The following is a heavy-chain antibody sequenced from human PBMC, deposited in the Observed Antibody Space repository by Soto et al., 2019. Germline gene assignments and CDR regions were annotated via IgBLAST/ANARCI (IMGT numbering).Heavy chain of an antibody. CDR2: MNAKSGDT. D-gene: IGHD3-16*01. CDR1: GYTFSDFD. J-gene: IGHJ6*02. V-gene: IGHV1-8*01. Sequence: QARLEQAGAELKRPGASVKGSCKASGYTFSDFDINWLRQASGQGPEWMGWMNAKSGDTFFPQRFQGKFNMTWDTSLSTAYMEVGSLTSDDTAIYYCARGNPFNYAGFAVWGQGTTVAVSS. CDR3: ARGNPFNYAGFAV.